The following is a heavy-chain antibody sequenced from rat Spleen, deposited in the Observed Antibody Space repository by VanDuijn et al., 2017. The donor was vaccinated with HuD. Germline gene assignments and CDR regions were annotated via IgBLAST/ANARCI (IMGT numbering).Heavy chain of an antibody. CDR3: ARQWDY. Sequence: EVQLVESGGGLVQPGRSLKLSCAASGFTLSNYGMAWVRQAPTKGLEWVATISYDGSSTYYRDSVKGRFTISRDNAKSTLYLQMDSLRPEDTATYNCARQWDYWGQGVMVTVSS. CDR1: GFTLSNYG. V-gene: IGHV5-29*01. J-gene: IGHJ2*01. CDR2: ISYDGSST.